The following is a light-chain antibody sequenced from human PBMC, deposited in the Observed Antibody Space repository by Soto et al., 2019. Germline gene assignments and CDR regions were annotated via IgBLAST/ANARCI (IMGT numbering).Light chain of an antibody. CDR2: DAS. V-gene: IGKV3-11*01. CDR3: QQRSNWPLT. CDR1: QSVSSY. J-gene: IGKJ4*01. Sequence: EFVLTQSPATLSLSPGERATLSCRASQSVSSYLAWYQQKPGQAPRLLIYDASNRATGIPARFSGSGSGTDFTLTISSLEPEDFAVYYCQQRSNWPLTFGGGTKVAIK.